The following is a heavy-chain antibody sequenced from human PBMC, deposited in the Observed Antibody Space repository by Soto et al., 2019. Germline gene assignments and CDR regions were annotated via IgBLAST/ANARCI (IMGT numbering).Heavy chain of an antibody. J-gene: IGHJ4*02. CDR1: GFTFSSYA. CDR3: AALLTGYSFGLGYLDY. D-gene: IGHD3-9*01. V-gene: IGHV3-30-3*01. CDR2: ISYDGSNK. Sequence: PGGSLRLSCAASGFTFSSYAMHWVRQAPGKGLEWVAVISYDGSNKYYADSVKGRFTISRDNSKNTLYLQMNSLRAEDTAVYYCAALLTGYSFGLGYLDYWGQGTLVTVSS.